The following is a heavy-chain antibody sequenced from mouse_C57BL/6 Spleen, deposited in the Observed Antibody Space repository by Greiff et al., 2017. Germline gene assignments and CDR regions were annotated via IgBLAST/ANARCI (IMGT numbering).Heavy chain of an antibody. V-gene: IGHV5-6*01. D-gene: IGHD1-1*01. Sequence: EVKLQESGGDLVKPGGSLKLSCAASGFTFSSYGMSWVRQTPDKRLEGVATISSGGSYTYYPDSVKGRFTISRDNAKNTLYLQMSSLKSEDTAMYYCARQYYGSTYWYFDVWGTGTTVTVSS. CDR2: ISSGGSYT. CDR1: GFTFSSYG. CDR3: ARQYYGSTYWYFDV. J-gene: IGHJ1*03.